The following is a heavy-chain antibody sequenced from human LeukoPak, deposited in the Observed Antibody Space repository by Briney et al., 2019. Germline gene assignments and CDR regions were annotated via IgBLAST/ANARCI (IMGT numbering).Heavy chain of an antibody. CDR3: AKDVRGSTSWYGLDY. J-gene: IGHJ4*02. Sequence: GGSLRLSCAASGFTFDDYAMHWVRQAPGKGLEWVSLISWDGGSTYYAGSVKGRFTISRDNSKNPLYLQMNSLKPEDTALYYCAKDVRGSTSWYGLDYWGQGTLVTVSS. D-gene: IGHD6-13*01. V-gene: IGHV3-43D*03. CDR2: ISWDGGST. CDR1: GFTFDDYA.